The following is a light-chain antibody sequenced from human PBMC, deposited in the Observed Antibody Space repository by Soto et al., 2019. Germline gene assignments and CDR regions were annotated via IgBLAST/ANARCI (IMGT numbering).Light chain of an antibody. CDR3: CSYAGSSTAI. CDR2: EGS. CDR1: SSDVGSDNL. V-gene: IGLV2-23*01. Sequence: QSALTQPASVSGSHGRSITISCTGTSSDVGSDNLVSWYQQHPGKAPKLMIYEGSKRPSGVSNRFSGSKSGNTASLTISGLQAEDEADYYCCSYAGSSTAIFGGGTKITVL. J-gene: IGLJ2*01.